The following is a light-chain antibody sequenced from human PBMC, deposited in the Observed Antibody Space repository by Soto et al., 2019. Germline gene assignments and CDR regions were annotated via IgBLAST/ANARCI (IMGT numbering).Light chain of an antibody. J-gene: IGKJ1*01. CDR3: QQYNSYSGT. Sequence: DLQMTQSPSTLSASVGDRVTITCRASQSISSWLAWYQQKPGKAPKLLIYDASSLESGVPSRFSGSGSGTEFTLPISSLQPDDFATYFCQQYNSYSGTFGQGTKVEIK. CDR1: QSISSW. CDR2: DAS. V-gene: IGKV1-5*01.